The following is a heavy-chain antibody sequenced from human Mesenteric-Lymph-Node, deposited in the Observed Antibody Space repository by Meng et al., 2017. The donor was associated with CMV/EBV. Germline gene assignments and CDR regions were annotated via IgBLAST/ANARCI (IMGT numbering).Heavy chain of an antibody. CDR1: GYTFTGYY. CDR2: INPNSGGT. J-gene: IGHJ6*02. V-gene: IGHV1-2*02. CDR3: ARGGGCSGGSCKHRSSYYGMDV. D-gene: IGHD2-15*01. Sequence: ASVKVSCKASGYTFTGYYMHWVRQAPGQGLEWMGWINPNSGGTNYAQKFQGRVTMTRDTSISTAYMELSRLRSDDTAVYYCARGGGCSGGSCKHRSSYYGMDVWGQGTTVTVSS.